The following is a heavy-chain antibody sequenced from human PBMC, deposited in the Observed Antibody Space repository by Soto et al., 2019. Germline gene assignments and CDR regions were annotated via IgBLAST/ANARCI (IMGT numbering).Heavy chain of an antibody. D-gene: IGHD2-15*01. Sequence: SVKVSCKASGGTYSSYAISWVRQAPGQGLEWMGGIIPIFGTANYAQKFQGRVTITADESTSTAYMELSSLRSEDTAVYYCARTLTDRATPYYFDYWGQGTLVTVSS. CDR3: ARTLTDRATPYYFDY. J-gene: IGHJ4*02. V-gene: IGHV1-69*13. CDR2: IIPIFGTA. CDR1: GGTYSSYA.